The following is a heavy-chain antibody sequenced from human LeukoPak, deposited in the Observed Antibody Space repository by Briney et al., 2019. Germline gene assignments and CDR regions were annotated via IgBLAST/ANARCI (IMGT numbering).Heavy chain of an antibody. CDR2: VNPNGGGT. Sequence: ASVKVSCRPSRYTFAAYYIHWVRQAPGQGLEWMGWVNPNGGGTNYAQKFKDRLTMTRDTSISTAYMEPSSLESDDTAVYFCAREGVGGAYAMDVWGQGTTVTVSS. CDR3: AREGVGGAYAMDV. J-gene: IGHJ6*02. CDR1: RYTFAAYY. D-gene: IGHD2-21*01. V-gene: IGHV1-2*02.